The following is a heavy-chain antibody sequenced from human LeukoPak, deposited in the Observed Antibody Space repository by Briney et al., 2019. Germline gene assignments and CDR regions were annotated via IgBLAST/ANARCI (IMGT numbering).Heavy chain of an antibody. V-gene: IGHV4-59*08. J-gene: IGHJ3*02. Sequence: PSETLSLTCTVSGGSINTHYWSWIRQPPGKGLEWIAYVRDNGESNYKLSLKSRVAISLDTANNQISLRLNFVTAADTAIYYCARQPANTAAFDIWGLGTMVTVSS. CDR3: ARQPANTAAFDI. D-gene: IGHD5-18*01. CDR2: VRDNGES. CDR1: GGSINTHY.